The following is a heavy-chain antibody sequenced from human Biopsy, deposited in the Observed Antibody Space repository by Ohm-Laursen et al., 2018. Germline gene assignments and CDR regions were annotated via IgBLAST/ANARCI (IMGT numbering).Heavy chain of an antibody. D-gene: IGHD1-1*01. CDR1: GGTFSSFG. V-gene: IGHV1-69*01. Sequence: SSVKVSCKASGGTFSSFGISWVRQAPGQGLEWMGEINSMVSTTNYAQTFQGRVTITADESTSTAYMEVSSLRSEDTAVYYCAKRGVERGRPLAYWGQGTLVTVSS. J-gene: IGHJ4*02. CDR2: INSMVSTT. CDR3: AKRGVERGRPLAY.